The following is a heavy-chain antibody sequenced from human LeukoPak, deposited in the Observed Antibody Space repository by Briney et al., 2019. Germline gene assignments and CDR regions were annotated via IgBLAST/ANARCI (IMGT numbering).Heavy chain of an antibody. J-gene: IGHJ6*03. CDR1: GGSIGSYY. CDR2: ISFTGST. CDR3: ARIENSYYYYYMDV. Sequence: SETLSLTCTVSGGSIGSYYWSWIRQSPGKGLQWIAYISFTGSTNYNPSLKSRVTISVDTSKNQFSLKLSSVTAADTAVYYCARIENSYYYYYMDVWGKGTTVTVSS. V-gene: IGHV4-59*01.